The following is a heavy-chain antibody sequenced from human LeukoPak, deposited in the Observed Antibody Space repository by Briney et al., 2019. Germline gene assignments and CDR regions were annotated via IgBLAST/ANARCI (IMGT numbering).Heavy chain of an antibody. Sequence: GGSLRLSCAASGFTFDDYAMHWVRQAPGKGLEWVSGISWNSGSIGYADSVKGRFTISRDNAKNSLYLQMNSLRAEDTAVYYCAREGYYYDSSGYHPPYFDYWGQGTLVTVSS. V-gene: IGHV3-9*01. CDR1: GFTFDDYA. CDR3: AREGYYYDSSGYHPPYFDY. CDR2: ISWNSGSI. J-gene: IGHJ4*02. D-gene: IGHD3-22*01.